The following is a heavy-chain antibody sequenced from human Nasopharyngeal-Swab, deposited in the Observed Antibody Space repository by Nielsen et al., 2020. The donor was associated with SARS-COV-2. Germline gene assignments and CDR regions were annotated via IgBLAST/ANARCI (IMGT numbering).Heavy chain of an antibody. Sequence: SETLSLTCTVSGGSISSYYWSWIRPPPGKGLEWIGYIYYSGSTNYNPSLKSRVTISVDTSKNQFSLKLSSVTAADTAVYYCARYSGSYYWFDPWGQGTLVTVSS. D-gene: IGHD1-26*01. V-gene: IGHV4-59*01. CDR2: IYYSGST. J-gene: IGHJ5*02. CDR3: ARYSGSYYWFDP. CDR1: GGSISSYY.